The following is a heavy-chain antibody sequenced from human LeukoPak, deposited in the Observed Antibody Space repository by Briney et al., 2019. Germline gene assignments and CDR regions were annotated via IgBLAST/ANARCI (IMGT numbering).Heavy chain of an antibody. Sequence: GGSLRLSCEVSGFTVSSDYMNWVRQAPGKGLEWVAGISSGGSTYYADSVKGRFTISRDNSKNTLYLQMNIMRVEDTAAYYCAREQWLDYWGQGTLVSVSS. V-gene: IGHV3-66*01. CDR3: AREQWLDY. D-gene: IGHD6-19*01. CDR2: ISSGGST. CDR1: GFTVSSDY. J-gene: IGHJ4*02.